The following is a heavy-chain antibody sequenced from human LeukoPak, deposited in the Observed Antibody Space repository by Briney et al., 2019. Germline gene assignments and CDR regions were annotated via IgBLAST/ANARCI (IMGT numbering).Heavy chain of an antibody. D-gene: IGHD5-12*01. CDR2: IYNSANT. J-gene: IGHJ3*02. V-gene: IGHV4-39*01. Sequence: PSVTLSLTCTVSGDSISSSSYCWDWIRQPPGKGLEWIGNIYNSANTHYNPSLKTRITMSVDTSKNQFSLKLNSVTAADTGIYYCVRHSRSGYIGYENAFDIWGQGTMVTVSS. CDR1: GDSISSSSYC. CDR3: VRHSRSGYIGYENAFDI.